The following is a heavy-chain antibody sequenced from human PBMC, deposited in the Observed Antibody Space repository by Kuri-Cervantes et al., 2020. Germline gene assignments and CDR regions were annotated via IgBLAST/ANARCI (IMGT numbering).Heavy chain of an antibody. CDR1: GGTFSSYA. CDR2: INPNSGGT. Sequence: ASVKVSCKASGGTFSSYAINWVRQAPGQGLEWMGWINPNSGGTNYAQKFQGRVTMTRDTSITTAYMELSRLRSDDTAVYYCADLKRDYWGQGTLVTVSS. J-gene: IGHJ4*02. CDR3: ADLKRDY. V-gene: IGHV1-2*02.